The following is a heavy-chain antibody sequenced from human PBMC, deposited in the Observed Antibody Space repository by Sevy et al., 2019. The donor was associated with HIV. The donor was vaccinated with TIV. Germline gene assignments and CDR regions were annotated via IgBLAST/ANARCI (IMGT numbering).Heavy chain of an antibody. CDR1: GFTFGDYA. Sequence: GGSLRLSCTASGFTFGDYAMSWFRKAPGKGLEGVGFIRSKAYGGTTEYAASVKGRFTISRDDSKSIAYLQMNSLKTEDTAVYYCTQDFWSGYPTVWGQGTLVTVSS. CDR3: TQDFWSGYPTV. CDR2: IRSKAYGGTT. D-gene: IGHD3-3*01. V-gene: IGHV3-49*03. J-gene: IGHJ4*02.